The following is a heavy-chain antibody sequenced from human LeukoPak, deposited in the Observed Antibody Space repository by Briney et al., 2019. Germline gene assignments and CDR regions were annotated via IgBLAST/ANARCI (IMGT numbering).Heavy chain of an antibody. Sequence: PSETLSLTCTVSGGSIRSYYWSWIRQPPGKGLEWIGYIYYSGSTNYNPSLKSRVTISVDTSKNQFSLKLSSVTAADTAVYYCAGHGYSLFDHWGQGTLVTVSS. V-gene: IGHV4-59*08. CDR2: IYYSGST. D-gene: IGHD6-13*01. CDR1: GGSIRSYY. CDR3: AGHGYSLFDH. J-gene: IGHJ4*02.